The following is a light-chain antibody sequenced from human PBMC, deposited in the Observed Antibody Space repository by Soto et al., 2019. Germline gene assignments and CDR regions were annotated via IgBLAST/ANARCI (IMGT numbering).Light chain of an antibody. CDR3: QQYNSWTTIT. CDR2: GAS. Sequence: EIVMTQSQATLSVSPGERATLSCRASQSISSKLGWYQQRPGQAPRLLIYGASTRATGIPARFSGSGSGTEFTLTISSLQSEDSAVYYCQQYNSWTTITVGQGTRLEIK. CDR1: QSISSK. J-gene: IGKJ5*01. V-gene: IGKV3-15*01.